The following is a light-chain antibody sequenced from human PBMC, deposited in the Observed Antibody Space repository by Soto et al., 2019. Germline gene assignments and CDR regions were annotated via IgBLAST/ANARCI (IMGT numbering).Light chain of an antibody. Sequence: AIRMTQSPSPFSASTGDRVTITCRASQGISSYLAWYQQKPGKAPKLLIYAASTLQSGVPSRFSGSGSGTDFTLTISCLQSEDFATYYCQQYYSYPRTCGQGTRLEIK. J-gene: IGKJ5*01. V-gene: IGKV1-8*01. CDR1: QGISSY. CDR3: QQYYSYPRT. CDR2: AAS.